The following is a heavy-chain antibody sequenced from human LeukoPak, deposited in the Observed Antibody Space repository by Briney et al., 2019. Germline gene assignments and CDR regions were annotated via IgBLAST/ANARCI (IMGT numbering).Heavy chain of an antibody. Sequence: GGSLRLSCAASDFKFSEFRMSWVRQAPGKGPEWVATIEDDGSERYYVDSVKVRFTISRDNAKESLYLQMNSLRVDDTAVYYCARWDCHGDCAPDPWGQGTLVTVSS. V-gene: IGHV3-7*01. CDR2: IEDDGSER. CDR3: ARWDCHGDCAPDP. D-gene: IGHD2-21*02. J-gene: IGHJ5*02. CDR1: DFKFSEFR.